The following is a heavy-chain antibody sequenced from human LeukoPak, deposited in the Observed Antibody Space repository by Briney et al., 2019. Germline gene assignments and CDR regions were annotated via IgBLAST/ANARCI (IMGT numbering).Heavy chain of an antibody. V-gene: IGHV3-30*04. Sequence: GGSLRLSCAASGFTFSSYAMHWVRQAPGKGLEWVAVISYDGSNKYYADSVKGRFTISRDNSKNTLYLQMSSLRAEDAAVYYCAKDSSSPFDYWGQGTLVTVSS. J-gene: IGHJ4*02. CDR3: AKDSSSPFDY. CDR2: ISYDGSNK. CDR1: GFTFSSYA.